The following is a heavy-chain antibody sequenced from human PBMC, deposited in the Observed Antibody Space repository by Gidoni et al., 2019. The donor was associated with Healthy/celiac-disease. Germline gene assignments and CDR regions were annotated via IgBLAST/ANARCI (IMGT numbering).Heavy chain of an antibody. Sequence: QVQLVEYGGGVVQSGRSLRLSCAASGFTFSSYAMHWVRQAPGKGLEWVAVISYDGSNKYYADSVKGRFTISRDNSKNTLYLQMNSLRAEDTAVYYCARDYSSDTERDWGQGTLVTVSS. CDR1: GFTFSSYA. D-gene: IGHD1-26*01. V-gene: IGHV3-30-3*01. CDR2: ISYDGSNK. CDR3: ARDYSSDTERD. J-gene: IGHJ1*01.